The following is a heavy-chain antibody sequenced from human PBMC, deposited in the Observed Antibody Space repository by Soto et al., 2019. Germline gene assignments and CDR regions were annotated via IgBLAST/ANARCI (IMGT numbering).Heavy chain of an antibody. V-gene: IGHV3-66*01. Sequence: PAGSLRLSCAASGFTDSSNYMSWVRKAPGKGLEWVSVIYSGGSTYYADSVKGRFTISRDNSKNTLYLQMNSLRAEDTAVYYCAREFGAASYMDVWGKGTTVTVSS. CDR2: IYSGGST. D-gene: IGHD3-3*01. J-gene: IGHJ6*03. CDR1: GFTDSSNY. CDR3: AREFGAASYMDV.